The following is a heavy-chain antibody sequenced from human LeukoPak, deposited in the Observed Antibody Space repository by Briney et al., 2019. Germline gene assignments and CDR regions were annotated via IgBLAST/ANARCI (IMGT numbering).Heavy chain of an antibody. CDR1: GFTFSSYE. D-gene: IGHD3-9*01. J-gene: IGHJ4*02. Sequence: GGSLRLSCAASGFTFSSYEMNWVRQAPGKGLEWVSYISSSGSTIYYADSVKGRFTISRDNAKNSLYLQMNSLRAEDTAVYYCAKDHYLLLRYFDWLSQRGGFDYWGQGTLVTVSS. CDR2: ISSSGSTI. CDR3: AKDHYLLLRYFDWLSQRGGFDY. V-gene: IGHV3-48*03.